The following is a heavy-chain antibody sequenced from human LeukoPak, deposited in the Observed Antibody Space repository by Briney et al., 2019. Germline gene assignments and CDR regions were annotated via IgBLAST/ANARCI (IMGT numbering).Heavy chain of an antibody. J-gene: IGHJ4*02. CDR1: GGTFSSYA. CDR3: ARELSAAGTLDY. V-gene: IGHV1-69*13. CDR2: IIPIFGTA. D-gene: IGHD6-13*01. Sequence: ASVKVSCKASGGTFSSYAISWVRQVPGQGLEWMGGIIPIFGTANYAQKFQGRVTITADESTSTAYMELSSLRSEDTAVYYCARELSAAGTLDYWGQGTLVTVSS.